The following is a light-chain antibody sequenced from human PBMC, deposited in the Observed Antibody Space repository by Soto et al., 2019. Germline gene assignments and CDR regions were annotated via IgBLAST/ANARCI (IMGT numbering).Light chain of an antibody. Sequence: DVQMTQSPSSLSASVGDTVIITCRASQSIAFYLAWSQQRPGKAPNLLIFAASNLQSGVPSRFSGSGSATHFTLTITSLQPEDFAAYYCQKYYAAPFTFGHGTRVDVK. J-gene: IGKJ3*01. V-gene: IGKV1-27*01. CDR1: QSIAFY. CDR3: QKYYAAPFT. CDR2: AAS.